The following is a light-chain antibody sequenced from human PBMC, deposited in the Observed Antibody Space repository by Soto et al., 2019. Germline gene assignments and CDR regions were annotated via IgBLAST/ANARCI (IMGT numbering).Light chain of an antibody. CDR2: EVS. CDR1: SSDVGGYNY. V-gene: IGLV2-8*01. Sequence: ALTQPPSASGSPGQSVTISCTGTSSDVGGYNYVSWYQQHPGKAPKLMIYEVSKRPSGVPDRFSGSKSGNTASLTVSGLQAEDEADYYCSSYAGSNNPVVFGGGTKVTVL. CDR3: SSYAGSNNPVV. J-gene: IGLJ2*01.